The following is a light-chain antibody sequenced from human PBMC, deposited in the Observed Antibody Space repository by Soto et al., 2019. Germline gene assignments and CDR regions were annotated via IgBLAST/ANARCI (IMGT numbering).Light chain of an antibody. CDR3: QQYGTSPVT. CDR2: GAS. V-gene: IGKV3-20*01. Sequence: EIVWTQSPGTLSLSPGERATVACRSSQSVSSSYLAWYQQKPGQAPRLLIYGASSRATGIPDRFSGSGSGTDFTLTISRLEPEDFAVYYCQQYGTSPVTFGPGTKVDIK. J-gene: IGKJ3*01. CDR1: QSVSSSY.